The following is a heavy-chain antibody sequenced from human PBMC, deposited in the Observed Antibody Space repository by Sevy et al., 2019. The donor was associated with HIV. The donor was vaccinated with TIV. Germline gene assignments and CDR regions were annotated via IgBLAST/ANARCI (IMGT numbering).Heavy chain of an antibody. D-gene: IGHD3-22*01. CDR2: IYPGDSDT. CDR3: ARPYYYDSSGYPLGAFDI. CDR1: GYSFTSYW. Sequence: GESLKISCKGSGYSFTSYWIGWVRQMPGKGLEWMGIIYPGDSDTRYSPSFQGQVTISADKSISTAYLQWSSLQASDTAMYYCARPYYYDSSGYPLGAFDIWGQGTMVTVSS. V-gene: IGHV5-51*01. J-gene: IGHJ3*02.